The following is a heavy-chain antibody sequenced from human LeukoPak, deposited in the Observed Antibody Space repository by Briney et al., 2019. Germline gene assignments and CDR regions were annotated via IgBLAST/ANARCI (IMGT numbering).Heavy chain of an antibody. CDR1: GFTLSSYA. D-gene: IGHD2-2*01. CDR3: AQRYCSSTSCHLGPYYYYMDV. V-gene: IGHV3-23*01. Sequence: PGGSLRLSCAASGFTLSSYAMSWVRQAPGKGLQWVSGISSSGGSTYYVDSVKGRFTISTDNSKNTLYLQMNSLGAEDTAVYYCAQRYCSSTSCHLGPYYYYMDVWGKGTTVTISS. CDR2: ISSSGGST. J-gene: IGHJ6*03.